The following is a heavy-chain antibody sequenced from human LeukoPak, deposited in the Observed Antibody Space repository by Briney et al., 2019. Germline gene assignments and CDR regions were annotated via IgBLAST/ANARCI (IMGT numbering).Heavy chain of an antibody. CDR1: GFTVSSNY. Sequence: PGGSLRLSCAASGFTVSSNYMSWVRQAPGKGLEWVSGIYSGGSTYYADSVKGRFTISRDNPKNTLYLQMNSLRAEDTAVYYCQYCGGDCYSGECDYWGQGTLVTVS. CDR2: IYSGGST. J-gene: IGHJ4*02. V-gene: IGHV3-66*01. D-gene: IGHD2-21*02. CDR3: QYCGGDCYSGECDY.